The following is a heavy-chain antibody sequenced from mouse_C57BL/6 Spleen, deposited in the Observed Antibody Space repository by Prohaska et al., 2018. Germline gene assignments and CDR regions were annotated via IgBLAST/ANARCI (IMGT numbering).Heavy chain of an antibody. J-gene: IGHJ2*01. V-gene: IGHV1-64*01. CDR3: ARGGSSGYGY. Sequence: GASVKLSCKASGYTFTSSWMHWVKQRPGQGLEWIGMIHPNSGSTNYNEKFKSKATLTVDKSSSTAYMQLSSLTSEDSAVYYCARGGSSGYGYWGQGTTLTVSS. D-gene: IGHD3-2*02. CDR1: GYTFTSSW. CDR2: IHPNSGST.